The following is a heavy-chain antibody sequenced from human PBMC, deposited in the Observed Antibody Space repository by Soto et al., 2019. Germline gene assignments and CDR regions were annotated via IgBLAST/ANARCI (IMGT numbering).Heavy chain of an antibody. D-gene: IGHD5-18*01. CDR2: INSDGSST. CDR1: GFTFSSYW. Sequence: GGSLRLSCAASGFTFSSYWMHWVRQAPGKGLVWVSRINSDGSSTSYADSVKGRFTISRDNAKNTLYLQMNSLRAEDTAVYYCARDRVDTAMVTVYYFDYWGQGTLVTVSS. V-gene: IGHV3-74*01. CDR3: ARDRVDTAMVTVYYFDY. J-gene: IGHJ4*02.